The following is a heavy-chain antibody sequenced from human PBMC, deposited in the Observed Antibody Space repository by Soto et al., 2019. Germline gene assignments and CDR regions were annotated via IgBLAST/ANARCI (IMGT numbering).Heavy chain of an antibody. V-gene: IGHV3-33*01. Sequence: PGGSLRLSCAASGFTFSSYGMDWVRQAPGKGLEWVAVIWYDGSTKYYADSVKGRFTISRDNSKNTLYLQMNSLRAEDTAVYYCAREITMVRGGYGMDVWGQGTTVTVSS. CDR1: GFTFSSYG. J-gene: IGHJ6*02. CDR3: AREITMVRGGYGMDV. D-gene: IGHD3-10*01. CDR2: IWYDGSTK.